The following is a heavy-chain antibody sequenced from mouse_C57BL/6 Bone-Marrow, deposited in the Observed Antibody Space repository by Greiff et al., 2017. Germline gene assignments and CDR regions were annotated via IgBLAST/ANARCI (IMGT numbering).Heavy chain of an antibody. CDR1: GYAFSSSW. CDR2: IYPGDGDT. D-gene: IGHD3-2*02. J-gene: IGHJ3*01. Sequence: QVQLQQSGPELVKPGASVKISCKASGYAFSSSWMNWVKQRPGKGLEWIGRIYPGDGDTHYNGKIKGKATLTVDTSSSTAYMQLSSLTSEYSAVYFCARLSSGYTWFAYWGQGTLVTVSA. CDR3: ARLSSGYTWFAY. V-gene: IGHV1-82*01.